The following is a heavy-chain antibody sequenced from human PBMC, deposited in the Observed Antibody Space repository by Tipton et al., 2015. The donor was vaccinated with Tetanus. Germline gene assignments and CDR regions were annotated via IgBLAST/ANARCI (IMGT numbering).Heavy chain of an antibody. V-gene: IGHV4-39*07. CDR1: GGSISSSSYY. CDR3: AREDYDFWSGYCSGMDV. J-gene: IGHJ6*02. Sequence: TLSLTCTVSGGSISSSSYYWGWIRQPPGKGLEWIGSIYYSGSTNYNPSLKSRVTISVDTSKNQFSLKLSSVTAADTAVYYCAREDYDFWSGYCSGMDVWGQGTTVTVSS. D-gene: IGHD3-3*01. CDR2: IYYSGST.